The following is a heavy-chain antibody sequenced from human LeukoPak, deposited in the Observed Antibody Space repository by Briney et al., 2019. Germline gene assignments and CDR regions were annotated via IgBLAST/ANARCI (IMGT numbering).Heavy chain of an antibody. J-gene: IGHJ4*02. CDR1: GGSISGYH. Sequence: SETLSLTCAVYGGSISGYHWTWIRQPPGKGLEWIGEINHRGSTNYNPSLKSRVTMSVDTSKNQFSLKLSSVTAADTAVYYCARGRGAARFVTIEFDYWGQGALVTVSS. CDR2: INHRGST. D-gene: IGHD6-6*01. CDR3: ARGRGAARFVTIEFDY. V-gene: IGHV4-34*01.